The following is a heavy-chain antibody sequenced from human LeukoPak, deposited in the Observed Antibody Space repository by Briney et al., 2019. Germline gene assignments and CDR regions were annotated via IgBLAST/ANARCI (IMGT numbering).Heavy chain of an antibody. CDR3: ARVLSYYYDSSGYPDY. D-gene: IGHD3-22*01. CDR2: IKQDGSEK. V-gene: IGHV3-7*04. J-gene: IGHJ4*02. Sequence: PGGPLRLSCAASGFTFSSYWMSWVRQAPGKGLEWVANIKQDGSEKYYVDSVKGRFTISRDNAKNSLYLQMNSLRAEDTAVYYCARVLSYYYDSSGYPDYWGQGTLVTVPS. CDR1: GFTFSSYW.